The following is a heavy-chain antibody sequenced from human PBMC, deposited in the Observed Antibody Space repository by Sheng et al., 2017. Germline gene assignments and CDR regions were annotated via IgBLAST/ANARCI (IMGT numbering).Heavy chain of an antibody. J-gene: IGHJ3*02. CDR1: GYTFTGYY. CDR2: INPNSGGT. Sequence: QVQLVQSGAEVKKPGASVKVSCKASGYTFTGYYMHWVRQAPGQGLEWMGWINPNSGGTNYAQKFQGRVTMTRDTSISTAYMELSRLRSDDTAVYYCAREPLPGFDWFDAFDIWGQGTMVTVSS. CDR3: AREPLPGFDWFDAFDI. V-gene: IGHV1-2*02. D-gene: IGHD3-9*01.